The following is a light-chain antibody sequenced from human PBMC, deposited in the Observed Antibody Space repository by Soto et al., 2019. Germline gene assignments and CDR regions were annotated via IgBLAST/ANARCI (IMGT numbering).Light chain of an antibody. Sequence: DIQLTQSPSFLSASVGDRVTITCRASQGIASYLAWYQQKPGKAPKLLIYAASTLQSGVPSRFSGGGSGTKFTLTISSLQPEDFATYYCQEVNTYPPPCGKGTRLEIK. CDR3: QEVNTYPPP. CDR1: QGIASY. CDR2: AAS. J-gene: IGKJ5*01. V-gene: IGKV1-9*01.